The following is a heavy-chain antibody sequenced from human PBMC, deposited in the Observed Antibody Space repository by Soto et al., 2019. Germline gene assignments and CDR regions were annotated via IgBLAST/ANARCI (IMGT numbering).Heavy chain of an antibody. D-gene: IGHD1-20*01. Sequence: EVQLVESGGCLVQPGGSLRLSCAASGFTFSSYEMNWVRQARGKGHERVSYISSSGSTIYYADSVKGRFTISRDNAKNSLDLQMNSLRAEDTAVYYCAWSLTGSAFWYWVQGTLVTVSS. CDR2: ISSSGSTI. J-gene: IGHJ4*02. CDR1: GFTFSSYE. CDR3: AWSLTGSAFWY. V-gene: IGHV3-48*03.